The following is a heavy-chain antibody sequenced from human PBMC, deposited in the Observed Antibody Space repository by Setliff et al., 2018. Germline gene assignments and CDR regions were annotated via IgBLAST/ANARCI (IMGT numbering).Heavy chain of an antibody. V-gene: IGHV4-59*01. D-gene: IGHD3-22*01. Sequence: SETLSLTCNVSGVSISNYYWSWIRQPPGKGLEWIGESNHSGNTTNHPSLRSRLTMSVDTSKSQFSLNLTSVTAADTAVYFCARAVDSSGYFPYWYFDLWGRGALVTVS. CDR3: ARAVDSSGYFPYWYFDL. CDR1: GVSISNYY. J-gene: IGHJ2*01. CDR2: SNHSGNT.